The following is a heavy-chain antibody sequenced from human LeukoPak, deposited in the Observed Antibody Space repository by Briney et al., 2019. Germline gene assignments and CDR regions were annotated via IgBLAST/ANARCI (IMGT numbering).Heavy chain of an antibody. V-gene: IGHV3-11*04. Sequence: GGSLRLSCAASGFTFSDYYMSWIRQAPGKGLEWVSYMSSSGSTIYYADSVKGRFTISRDNAKNSLYLQMNSLRAEDTAVYYCARDWTTRGYYYYYMDVWGKGTTVTVSS. CDR1: GFTFSDYY. CDR3: ARDWTTRGYYYYYMDV. D-gene: IGHD4-11*01. CDR2: MSSSGSTI. J-gene: IGHJ6*03.